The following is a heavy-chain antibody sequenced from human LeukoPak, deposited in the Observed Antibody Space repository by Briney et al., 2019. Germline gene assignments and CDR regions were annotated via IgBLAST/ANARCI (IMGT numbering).Heavy chain of an antibody. J-gene: IGHJ6*03. V-gene: IGHV4-39*07. CDR1: GGSISSSSYY. CDR2: IYYSGST. D-gene: IGHD3-10*01. Sequence: SETLSLTCTVSGGSISSSSYYWGWIRQPPVKGLEWIGSIYYSGSTYYNPSLKSRVTISVDTSKSQFSLRLSSVTAADTAVYYCAREGTDQYYYYYMDVWGKGTTVTVSS. CDR3: AREGTDQYYYYYMDV.